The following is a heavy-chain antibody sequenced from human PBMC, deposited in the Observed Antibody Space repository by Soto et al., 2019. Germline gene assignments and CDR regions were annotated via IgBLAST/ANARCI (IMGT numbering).Heavy chain of an antibody. J-gene: IGHJ4*02. Sequence: QVQLVQSGAEVKKPGSSVKVSCKASGGTFSSYTISWVRQAPGQGLEWMGRIIPILGIANYAQKFQGRVTITADKSTSTAYMELSSLRSEETAVYYCARESAMTTVTDYWGQGTLVTVSS. CDR1: GGTFSSYT. CDR2: IIPILGIA. CDR3: ARESAMTTVTDY. V-gene: IGHV1-69*08. D-gene: IGHD4-17*01.